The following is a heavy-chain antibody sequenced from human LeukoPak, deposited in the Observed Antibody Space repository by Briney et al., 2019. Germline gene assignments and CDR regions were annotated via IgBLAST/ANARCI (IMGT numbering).Heavy chain of an antibody. V-gene: IGHV3-23*01. Sequence: GGSLRLSCAASGFTFSSYAMSWVRQAPGKGLEWVSAISGSGGSTYYADSVKGRFTISRDNSKNTLYLQMNSLRAEDTAVYYCAKRGYIVVVPAAIGYFDCWGQGTLVTVSS. J-gene: IGHJ4*02. D-gene: IGHD2-2*02. CDR3: AKRGYIVVVPAAIGYFDC. CDR2: ISGSGGST. CDR1: GFTFSSYA.